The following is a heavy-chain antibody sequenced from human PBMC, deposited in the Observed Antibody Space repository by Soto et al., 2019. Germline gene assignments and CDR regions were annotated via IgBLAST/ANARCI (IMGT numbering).Heavy chain of an antibody. V-gene: IGHV3-30-3*01. Sequence: GGSLRLSCAASGFTFSSYAMHWVRQAPGKGLEWVAVISYDGSNKYYADSVKGRFTISRDNSKNTLYLQMNSLRAEDTAVYYCARGYCSGGSCYWHYYYYGMDVWGQGTTVTVSS. J-gene: IGHJ6*02. CDR3: ARGYCSGGSCYWHYYYYGMDV. CDR2: ISYDGSNK. CDR1: GFTFSSYA. D-gene: IGHD2-15*01.